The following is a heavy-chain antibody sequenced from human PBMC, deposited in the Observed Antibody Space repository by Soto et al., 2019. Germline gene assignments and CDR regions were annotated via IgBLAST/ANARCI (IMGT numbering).Heavy chain of an antibody. D-gene: IGHD3-9*01. V-gene: IGHV4-31*03. CDR3: ATTYTGYFDN. CDR1: GGSMSRGAYY. Sequence: SETLSLTCTVSGGSMSRGAYYWNWVRQHPGKGLEWIAYIYYNGNTYYNPSLKSRIAISVDTSRNQFSLKLSSVTAADTAIYYCATTYTGYFDNWGQGTLVTVSS. CDR2: IYYNGNT. J-gene: IGHJ4*02.